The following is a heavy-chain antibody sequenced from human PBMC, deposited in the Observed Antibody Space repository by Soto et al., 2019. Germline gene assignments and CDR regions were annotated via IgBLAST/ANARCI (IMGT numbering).Heavy chain of an antibody. CDR3: ARHPSDFWFDS. D-gene: IGHD2-21*02. CDR1: GGSISSSSYF. Sequence: QLQLQESGPGLVKPSETLSLTCTVSGGSISSSSYFWGWIRQPPGQGLEWIGSIYYSGSTYYNPSLTSRVTVSVATSKNQFSLKLSYVTAADTAVYYCARHPSDFWFDSWGQGTLGTVSS. CDR2: IYYSGST. J-gene: IGHJ5*01. V-gene: IGHV4-39*01.